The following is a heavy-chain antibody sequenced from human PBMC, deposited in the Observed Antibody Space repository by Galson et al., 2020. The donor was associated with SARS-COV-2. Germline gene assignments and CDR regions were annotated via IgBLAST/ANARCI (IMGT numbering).Heavy chain of an antibody. J-gene: IGHJ6*02. D-gene: IGHD3-3*01. CDR2: ISYDGSNK. V-gene: IGHV3-30-3*01. CDR1: GFTFSSYA. Sequence: GESLKISCAASGFTFSSYAMHWVRQAPGKGLEWVAVISYDGSNKYYADSVKGRFTISRDNSKNTLYLQMNSLRAEDTAVYYCARELTIPYGMDVWGQGTTVTVSS. CDR3: ARELTIPYGMDV.